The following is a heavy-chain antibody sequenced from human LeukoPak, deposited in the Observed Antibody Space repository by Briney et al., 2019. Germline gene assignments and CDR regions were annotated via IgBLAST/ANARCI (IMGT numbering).Heavy chain of an antibody. CDR3: ARDTLQLARGYFDY. CDR1: GGSFSGYY. D-gene: IGHD5-18*01. V-gene: IGHV4-34*01. Sequence: SETLSLTCAVYGGSFSGYYWSWIRQPPGKGLEWIGSIYHSGSTYYNPSLKSRVTISVDTSKNQFSLKLSSVTAADTAVYYCARDTLQLARGYFDYWGQGTLVTVSS. J-gene: IGHJ4*02. CDR2: IYHSGST.